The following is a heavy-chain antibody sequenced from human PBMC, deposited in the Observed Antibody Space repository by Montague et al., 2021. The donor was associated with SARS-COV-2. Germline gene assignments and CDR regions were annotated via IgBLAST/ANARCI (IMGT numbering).Heavy chain of an antibody. V-gene: IGHV4-39*07. CDR2: INYSGSN. CDR1: GGSISSSSYY. Sequence: SETLSLTCTVSGGSISSSSYYWGWIRQPPGKGLEWIGSINYSGSNYYNPSLKSRVTISVDTTKNQFSLKLSSVTAADTAVYYCARDLWVWRSVEGSFDSWGQGTLVTVSS. J-gene: IGHJ4*02. CDR3: ARDLWVWRSVEGSFDS. D-gene: IGHD3-10*01.